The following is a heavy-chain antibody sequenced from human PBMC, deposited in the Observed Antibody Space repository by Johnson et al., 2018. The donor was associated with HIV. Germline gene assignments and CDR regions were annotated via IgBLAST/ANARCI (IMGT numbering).Heavy chain of an antibody. CDR1: GFTFSSYG. CDR3: ARVRDPGYGDYVGNAFDI. V-gene: IGHV3-30*03. D-gene: IGHD4-17*01. CDR2: ISYDGSNK. Sequence: QVQLVESGGGVVQPGRSLRLSCAASGFTFSSYGMHWVRQAPGKGLEWVAVISYDGSNKYYADSVKGRFTISRDNSKNTLYLQMNSLRAEDTALYYCARVRDPGYGDYVGNAFDIWGQGTMVTVSS. J-gene: IGHJ3*02.